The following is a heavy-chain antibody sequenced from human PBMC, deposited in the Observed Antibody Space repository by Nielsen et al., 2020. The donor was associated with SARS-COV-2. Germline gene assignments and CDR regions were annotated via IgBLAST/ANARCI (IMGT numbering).Heavy chain of an antibody. CDR3: ARVVTVNYFDY. CDR2: IYYSGST. Sequence: SETLSLTCTVSGGSISSSSYYWSWIRQPPGKGLEWIGYIYYSGSTNYNPSLKSRVTISVDTSKNQFSLKLSSVTAADTAVYYCARVVTVNYFDYWGQGTLVTVSS. CDR1: GGSISSSSYY. J-gene: IGHJ4*02. V-gene: IGHV4-61*01. D-gene: IGHD5-18*01.